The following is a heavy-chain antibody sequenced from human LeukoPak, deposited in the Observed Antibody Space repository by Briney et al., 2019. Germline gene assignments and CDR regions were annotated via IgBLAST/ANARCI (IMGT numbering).Heavy chain of an antibody. CDR3: AKSRGSIAVAGFFDY. CDR2: ISGSGGST. Sequence: GGSLRLSCVASGFTFSIYAMTWVRQAPGKGLEWVSAISGSGGSTYYADSVKGRFTISRDNSKNTLYLQMNSLRAEDTAVYYCAKSRGSIAVAGFFDYWGQGTLVTVSS. D-gene: IGHD6-19*01. V-gene: IGHV3-23*01. J-gene: IGHJ4*02. CDR1: GFTFSIYA.